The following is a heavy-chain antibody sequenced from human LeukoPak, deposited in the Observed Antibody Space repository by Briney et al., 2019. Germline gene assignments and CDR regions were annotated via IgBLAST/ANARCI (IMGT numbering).Heavy chain of an antibody. J-gene: IGHJ4*02. Sequence: SVKVSCKASGGTFSSYAISWVRQAPGQGLEWMGGIIPIFGTANYAQKFQGRVTITADESTSTAYMELSSLRSEDTAVYYCARGMDYYDSSGYYLDCWGQGTLVTVSS. V-gene: IGHV1-69*01. CDR2: IIPIFGTA. CDR1: GGTFSSYA. CDR3: ARGMDYYDSSGYYLDC. D-gene: IGHD3-22*01.